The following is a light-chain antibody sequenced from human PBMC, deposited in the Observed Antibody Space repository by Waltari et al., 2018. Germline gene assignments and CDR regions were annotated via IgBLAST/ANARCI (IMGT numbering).Light chain of an antibody. CDR2: DAS. J-gene: IGKJ4*01. CDR3: QQYNSLPPRLT. V-gene: IGKV1-33*01. Sequence: DIQMTQSPSSLSASIGDRVTITCQASQDISEYLNWYQQKPGKAPKRLIYDASNLETGVPARFSGSGSGTDFTFTISSLQPEDIATYYCQQYNSLPPRLTFGGGTKVEIK. CDR1: QDISEY.